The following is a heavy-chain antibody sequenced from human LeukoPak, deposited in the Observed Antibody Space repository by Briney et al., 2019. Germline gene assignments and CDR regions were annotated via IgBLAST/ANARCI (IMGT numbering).Heavy chain of an antibody. CDR3: ARESGSYPEYYSDY. Sequence: GGSLRLSCAASGFTVSSNYMSWVRRAPGKGLEWVSVIYSGGSTYYADSVKGRFTISRDNSKNTLYLQMNSLRAEDTAVYYCARESGSYPEYYSDYWGQGTLVTVSS. V-gene: IGHV3-53*01. CDR1: GFTVSSNY. D-gene: IGHD1-26*01. CDR2: IYSGGST. J-gene: IGHJ4*02.